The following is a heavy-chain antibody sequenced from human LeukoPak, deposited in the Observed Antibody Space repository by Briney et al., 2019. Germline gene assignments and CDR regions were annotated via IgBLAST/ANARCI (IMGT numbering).Heavy chain of an antibody. V-gene: IGHV3-23*01. J-gene: IGHJ3*02. CDR1: GFTFSSYA. D-gene: IGHD1-26*01. CDR3: AKGELARVASFDI. Sequence: PGGSLRLSCAASGFTFSSYAMSWVRQAPGKGLEWVSGISGSGGTTYFAASVKGRFTISRDNSKNTLYLQMDSLRAEDTAVYYCAKGELARVASFDIWGQGTLVTVSS. CDR2: ISGSGGTT.